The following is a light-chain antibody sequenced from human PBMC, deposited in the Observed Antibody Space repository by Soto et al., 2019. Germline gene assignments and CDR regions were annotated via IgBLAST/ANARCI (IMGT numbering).Light chain of an antibody. CDR2: AAS. CDR3: QQSYSTTWT. CDR1: QSIIPW. Sequence: DIQMTQSRSTLSASVGDGVTLTCPASQSIIPWLAWYQQKPGKAPRLLIYAASSLQSGVPSRFSGSGSGTDFTLTISSLQPEDFATYSCQQSYSTTWTFGQGTKVDIK. J-gene: IGKJ1*01. V-gene: IGKV1-39*01.